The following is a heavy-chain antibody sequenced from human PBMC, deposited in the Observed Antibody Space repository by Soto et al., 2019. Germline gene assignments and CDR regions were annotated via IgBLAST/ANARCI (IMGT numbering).Heavy chain of an antibody. V-gene: IGHV4-59*13. CDR1: GGSFGTNY. CDR2: TCYTGST. Sequence: QVQLQESGPRLVRPSGSLSLTCTISGGSFGTNYWSWIRQAPGKGLEWIGYTCYTGSTKYNPSLKSRATISVDTSKNQFSLTLNSAAAADTAVYYCATDSAGRGPFDPWGQGILVTVSS. J-gene: IGHJ5*02. CDR3: ATDSAGRGPFDP. D-gene: IGHD3-10*01.